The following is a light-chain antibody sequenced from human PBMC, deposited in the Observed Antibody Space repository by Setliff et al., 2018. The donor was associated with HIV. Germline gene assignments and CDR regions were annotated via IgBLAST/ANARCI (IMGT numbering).Light chain of an antibody. CDR3: ASWDDSLNGQV. CDR2: SNN. J-gene: IGLJ1*01. Sequence: QSVLTQPPSTSGNPGQRVTISCSGSSSNIRTNAVNWYQQLSGTAPKLLSYSNNQRPSGVPDRFSGSKSGTSASLAISGLQSDDEADYYCASWDDSLNGQVFGTGTKVTVL. V-gene: IGLV1-44*01. CDR1: SSNIRTNA.